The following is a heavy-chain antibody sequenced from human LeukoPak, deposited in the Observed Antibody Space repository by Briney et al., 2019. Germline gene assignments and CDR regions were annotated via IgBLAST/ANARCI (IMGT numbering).Heavy chain of an antibody. V-gene: IGHV4-59*01. CDR1: GGSISSYY. J-gene: IGHJ4*02. CDR3: ARDRSRDGYNLAY. Sequence: SETLSLTCTVSGGSISSYYWSWIRQPPGEGVEGIGYIYYSGSTNYNPSLKSRVTISLDTSKNQFSLKLSSVTAADTAVYYCARDRSRDGYNLAYWGQGTLVTVSS. D-gene: IGHD5-24*01. CDR2: IYYSGST.